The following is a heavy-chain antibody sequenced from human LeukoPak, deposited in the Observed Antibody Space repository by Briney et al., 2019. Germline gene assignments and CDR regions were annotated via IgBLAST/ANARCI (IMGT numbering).Heavy chain of an antibody. CDR3: AKRIQSAMATGY. J-gene: IGHJ4*02. D-gene: IGHD5-18*01. V-gene: IGHV3-23*01. Sequence: GGSLRLSCAASGFTFSTNAMSWVRRAPGKGLEWVSAVSGGGDSTYYADSVKGRFTISRANSKNTLYLQMNSLRAEDTAVYYCAKRIQSAMATGYWGQGTLVTVSS. CDR2: VSGGGDST. CDR1: GFTFSTNA.